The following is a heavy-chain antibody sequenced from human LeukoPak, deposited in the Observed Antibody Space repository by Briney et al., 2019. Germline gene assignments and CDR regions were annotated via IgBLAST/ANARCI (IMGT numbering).Heavy chain of an antibody. CDR3: ARATGARSALHFDP. D-gene: IGHD4-11*01. CDR1: GYSISNGYC. CDR2: IFHRGTT. J-gene: IGHJ5*02. Sequence: PSETLSLTCNVSGYSISNGYCWGWIRQPPGKELEWIGNIFHRGTTYYNPSLKSRVTLSVDTSKNQFSLKLSSVTAADTAVYHCARATGARSALHFDPWGRGTLVTVSS. V-gene: IGHV4-38-2*02.